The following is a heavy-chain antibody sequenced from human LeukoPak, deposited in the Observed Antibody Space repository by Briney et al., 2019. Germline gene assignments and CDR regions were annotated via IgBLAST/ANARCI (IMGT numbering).Heavy chain of an antibody. D-gene: IGHD4-17*01. CDR1: GFTFSSYA. J-gene: IGHJ5*02. Sequence: AGGSLRLSCAASGFTFSSYAMSWVRQAPGKGLEWVSAISGSGGSTYHADSVKGRFTISRDNSKNTLYLQMNSLRAEDTAVYYCAKAKYDYGDYYWFDPWGQGTLVTVSS. CDR3: AKAKYDYGDYYWFDP. CDR2: ISGSGGST. V-gene: IGHV3-23*01.